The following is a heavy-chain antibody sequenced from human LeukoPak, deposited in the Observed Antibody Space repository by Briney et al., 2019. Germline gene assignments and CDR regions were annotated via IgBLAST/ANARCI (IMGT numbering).Heavy chain of an antibody. CDR3: ARSPQLLGWFDP. D-gene: IGHD2-2*01. J-gene: IGHJ5*02. V-gene: IGHV1-18*01. Sequence: GASVKVSCKASGYTFTSYGISWVRQAPGQGLEWMGWISAYNGNTNYAQKLQGRVTMTTDTSTSTAYTELSSLRSEDTAVYYCARSPQLLGWFDPWGQGTLVTVSS. CDR2: ISAYNGNT. CDR1: GYTFTSYG.